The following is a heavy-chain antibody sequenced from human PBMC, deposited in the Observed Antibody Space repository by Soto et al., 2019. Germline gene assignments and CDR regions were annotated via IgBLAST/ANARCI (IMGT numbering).Heavy chain of an antibody. CDR2: ISAYNGNT. Sequence: ASVKVSCKASGYTFTSYGISWVRQAPGQGLEWMGWISAYNGNTNYAQKLQGRVTMTTDTSTSTAYMELRSLRSDDTAVYYCAREYRPEFTMIGGMDVWGQGTTVTVS. J-gene: IGHJ6*02. D-gene: IGHD3-22*01. CDR1: GYTFTSYG. CDR3: AREYRPEFTMIGGMDV. V-gene: IGHV1-18*01.